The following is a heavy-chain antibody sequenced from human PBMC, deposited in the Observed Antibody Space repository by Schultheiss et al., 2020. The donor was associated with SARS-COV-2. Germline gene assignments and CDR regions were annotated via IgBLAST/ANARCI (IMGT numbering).Heavy chain of an antibody. CDR3: ARDASYYDFWSGYYYYYYYGMDV. CDR2: VSWNGCRT. J-gene: IGHJ6*02. CDR1: GFTFSSYA. Sequence: GGSLRLSCAASGFTFSSYAMSWVRQAPGKGLEWVSGVSWNGCRTHYADSVKGRFTISRDNSRNTLYLQMNSLKPEDTAVHYCARDASYYDFWSGYYYYYYYGMDVWGQGTTVTVSS. D-gene: IGHD3-3*01. V-gene: IGHV3-19*01.